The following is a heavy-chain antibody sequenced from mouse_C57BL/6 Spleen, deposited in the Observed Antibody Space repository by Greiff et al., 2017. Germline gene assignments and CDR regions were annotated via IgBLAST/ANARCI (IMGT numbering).Heavy chain of an antibody. J-gene: IGHJ3*01. V-gene: IGHV1-61*01. Sequence: QVQLQQPGAELVRPGSSVKLSCKASGYTFTSYWMDWVKQRPGQGLEWLGNIYPSDSATHYNQKFKDKATLTVDKSSSTAYMQLSSLTSEDSAVYYCARREDYDWFAYWGQGTLVTVSA. CDR3: ARREDYDWFAY. D-gene: IGHD2-4*01. CDR2: IYPSDSAT. CDR1: GYTFTSYW.